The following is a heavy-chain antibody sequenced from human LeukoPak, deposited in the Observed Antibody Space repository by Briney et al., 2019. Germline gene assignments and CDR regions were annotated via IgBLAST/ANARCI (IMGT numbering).Heavy chain of an antibody. D-gene: IGHD1-26*01. CDR2: IRSSGSTI. Sequence: GGSLRLSCAASGFTFSSYEMNWVRQAPGKGLEWVSHIRSSGSTIYYADSVKGRFTISRDNAQKSLYLQMNSLRVEDTAVYYCARGPKSGYVGHWGQGTLVTVSS. CDR3: ARGPKSGYVGH. V-gene: IGHV3-48*03. CDR1: GFTFSSYE. J-gene: IGHJ4*02.